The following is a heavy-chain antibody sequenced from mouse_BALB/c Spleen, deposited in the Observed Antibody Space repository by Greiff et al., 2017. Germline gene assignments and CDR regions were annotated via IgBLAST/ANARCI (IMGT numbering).Heavy chain of an antibody. CDR1: GYTFTDYA. Sequence: QVQLQQSGPELVRPGVSVKISCKGSGYTFTDYAMHWVKQSHAKSLEWIGVISTYYGNTNYNHKFKGKATMTVDKSSSTAYMELARLTSEDSAIYYCARGVTGGYAIDYWGQGTSVTVSA. V-gene: IGHV1-67*01. J-gene: IGHJ4*01. CDR2: ISTYYGNT. D-gene: IGHD4-1*01. CDR3: ARGVTGGYAIDY.